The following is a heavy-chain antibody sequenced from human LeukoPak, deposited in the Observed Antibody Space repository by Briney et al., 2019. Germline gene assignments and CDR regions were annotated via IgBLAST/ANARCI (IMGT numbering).Heavy chain of an antibody. V-gene: IGHV4-59*12. CDR1: GGSISGYY. Sequence: SETLSLTCTVSGGSISGYYWSWMRQPPGKGLEWIGYIYYSGSTNYNPSLKSRVNISVDTSKNQFSLKLSSVTAADTAVYYCARDPRRDAFDIWGQGTMVTVSS. CDR2: IYYSGST. CDR3: ARDPRRDAFDI. J-gene: IGHJ3*02.